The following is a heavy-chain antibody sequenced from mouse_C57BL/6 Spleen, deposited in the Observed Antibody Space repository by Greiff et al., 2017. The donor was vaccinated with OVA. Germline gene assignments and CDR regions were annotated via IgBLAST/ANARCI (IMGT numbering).Heavy chain of an antibody. CDR2: ISSGSSTI. Sequence: EVKLVESGGGLVKPGGSLKLSCAASGFTFSDYGMHWVRQAPEKGLEWVAYISSGSSTIYYADTVKGRFTISRDNAKNTLFLQMTSLRSEDTAMYYCARNSPDYYGSSYAWFAYWGQGTLVTVSA. J-gene: IGHJ3*01. D-gene: IGHD1-1*01. V-gene: IGHV5-17*01. CDR1: GFTFSDYG. CDR3: ARNSPDYYGSSYAWFAY.